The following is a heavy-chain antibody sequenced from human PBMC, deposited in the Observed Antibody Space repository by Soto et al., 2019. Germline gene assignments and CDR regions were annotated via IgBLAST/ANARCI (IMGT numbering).Heavy chain of an antibody. D-gene: IGHD3-22*01. CDR1: GGSISSYY. CDR3: ARLYDSSGYYYHHFDY. V-gene: IGHV4-59*05. Sequence: SETLSLTCTVSGGSISSYYWSWIRQPPGKGLEWIGSIYYSGSTYYNPSLKSRVTISVDTSKNQFSLKLSSVTAADTAVYYCARLYDSSGYYYHHFDYWGQGTLVTVSS. CDR2: IYYSGST. J-gene: IGHJ4*02.